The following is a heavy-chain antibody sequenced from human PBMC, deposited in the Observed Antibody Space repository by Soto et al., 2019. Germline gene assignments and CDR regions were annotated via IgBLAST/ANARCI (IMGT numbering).Heavy chain of an antibody. CDR1: GFTFSSYW. J-gene: IGHJ2*01. CDR2: IKQDGSEK. Sequence: EVQLVESGGGLVQPGGSLRLSCAASGFTFSSYWMSWVRQAPGKGLEWVANIKQDGSEKYYVDSVKGRFTISRDNAKNSRYLQMNSLRAEDTAVYYCARDSYGGIVVVPAAMDTPHWYFDLWGRGTLVTVSS. V-gene: IGHV3-7*03. CDR3: ARDSYGGIVVVPAAMDTPHWYFDL. D-gene: IGHD2-2*01.